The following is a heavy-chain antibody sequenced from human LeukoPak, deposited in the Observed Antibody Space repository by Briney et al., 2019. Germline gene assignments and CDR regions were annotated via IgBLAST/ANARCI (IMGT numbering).Heavy chain of an antibody. CDR3: ATSSSIAAENDY. D-gene: IGHD6-13*01. Sequence: GGSLRLSCAASGFTFSSYSMNWVRQAPGKGLEWVSSISSSSSYIYYADSVKGRFTISRDNAKNSLYLQMNSLRAEDTAVYYCATSSSIAAENDYWGQGTLVTVSS. CDR2: ISSSSSYI. CDR1: GFTFSSYS. V-gene: IGHV3-21*04. J-gene: IGHJ4*02.